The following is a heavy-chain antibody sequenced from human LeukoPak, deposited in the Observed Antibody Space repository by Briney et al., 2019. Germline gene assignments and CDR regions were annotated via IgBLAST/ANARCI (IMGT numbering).Heavy chain of an antibody. D-gene: IGHD7-27*01. J-gene: IGHJ4*02. CDR2: MSPTSGIT. CDR1: RYTFSSSD. CDR3: VGGAPNWGFDF. Sequence: ASVKVSCKASRYTFSSSDINWVRQAAGQGFEWMGWMSPTSGITGYAQNFQGRVTMTGDTSISTAYMELTSLRSEDTAVYYCVGGAPNWGFDFWGQGTLVIVSS. V-gene: IGHV1-8*01.